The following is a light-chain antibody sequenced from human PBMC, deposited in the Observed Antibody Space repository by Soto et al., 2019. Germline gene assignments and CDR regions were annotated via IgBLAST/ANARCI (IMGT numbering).Light chain of an antibody. CDR3: TSYRTTTTLLYV. Sequence: QSALTQPASVSGSPGQSITISCTGTSSDIGGYNFVSWYQHHPGRAPKLMIYGVSNRPSGVSNRFSGSKSGDTASLTISGLQAEDEADYYCTSYRTTTTLLYVFGTGTKLTVL. CDR1: SSDIGGYNF. CDR2: GVS. J-gene: IGLJ1*01. V-gene: IGLV2-14*01.